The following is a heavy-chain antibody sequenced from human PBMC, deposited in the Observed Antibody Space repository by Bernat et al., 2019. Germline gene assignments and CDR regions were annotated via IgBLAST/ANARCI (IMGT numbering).Heavy chain of an antibody. CDR1: GFTFSSYA. Sequence: QVQLVESGGGVVQPGRSLRLSCAASGFTFSSYAMHWVRQAPGKGLEWVAVTSYDGSNKYYADSVKGRFTISRDNSKNTLYLQMNSLRAEDTAVYYCARYSGRYWGPIDYWGQGTLVTVSS. CDR3: ARYSGRYWGPIDY. CDR2: TSYDGSNK. J-gene: IGHJ4*02. D-gene: IGHD6-19*01. V-gene: IGHV3-30*01.